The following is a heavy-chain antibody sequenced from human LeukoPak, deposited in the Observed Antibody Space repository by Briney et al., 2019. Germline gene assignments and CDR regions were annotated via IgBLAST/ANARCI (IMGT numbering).Heavy chain of an antibody. D-gene: IGHD3-22*01. Sequence: ASVKVSCKASGYTFTSYDINWVRQATGQGREWMGWMNPNSGNTGYAQKFQGRVTMTRNTSISTAYMELSSLRSEDTGVYYCTRKGGLYYDSRAFDCWGQGTLITVPS. CDR1: GYTFTSYD. CDR3: TRKGGLYYDSRAFDC. CDR2: MNPNSGNT. J-gene: IGHJ4*02. V-gene: IGHV1-8*01.